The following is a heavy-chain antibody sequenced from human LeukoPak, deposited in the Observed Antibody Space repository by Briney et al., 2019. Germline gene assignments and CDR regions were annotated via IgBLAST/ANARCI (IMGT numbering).Heavy chain of an antibody. CDR2: IYYSGST. CDR1: SGSISSYY. V-gene: IGHV4-59*01. D-gene: IGHD2-15*01. Sequence: SETLSLTCTVSSGSISSYYWSWIRQPPGKGLEWIGYIYYSGSTNYNPSLKGRVIISVDTSKNQFSLKLSSVTAADTAVYYCAGVGRSASRVLFDSWGQGTLVTVSS. CDR3: AGVGRSASRVLFDS. J-gene: IGHJ4*02.